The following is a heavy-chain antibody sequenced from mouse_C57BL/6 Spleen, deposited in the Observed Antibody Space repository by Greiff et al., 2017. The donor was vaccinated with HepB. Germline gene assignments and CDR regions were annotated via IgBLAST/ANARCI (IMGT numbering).Heavy chain of an antibody. V-gene: IGHV5-6*02. Sequence: EVKLVESGGDLVKPGGSLKLSCAASGFTFSSYGMSWVRQTPDKRLEWVATISSGGGYTYYPDSVKGRFTISRNNAKNTLYLQMSSLKSEDTAMYYCARQGYDYDGDYAMDYWGQGTSVTVSS. CDR3: ARQGYDYDGDYAMDY. CDR2: ISSGGGYT. D-gene: IGHD2-4*01. J-gene: IGHJ4*01. CDR1: GFTFSSYG.